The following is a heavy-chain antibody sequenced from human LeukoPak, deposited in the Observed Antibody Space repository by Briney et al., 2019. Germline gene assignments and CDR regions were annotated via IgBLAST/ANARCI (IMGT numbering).Heavy chain of an antibody. D-gene: IGHD4-17*01. CDR2: IQYNGGNK. Sequence: PRGSLRLSCAASGFTFSSYGMHWVRQAPGKGLEWVAFIQYNGGNKYYADSVKGRFTISRDNSKNTVYLQMNSLRVEDTAVYYCAKDYDYGDYATDYWGQGTLVTVSS. V-gene: IGHV3-30*02. CDR1: GFTFSSYG. J-gene: IGHJ4*02. CDR3: AKDYDYGDYATDY.